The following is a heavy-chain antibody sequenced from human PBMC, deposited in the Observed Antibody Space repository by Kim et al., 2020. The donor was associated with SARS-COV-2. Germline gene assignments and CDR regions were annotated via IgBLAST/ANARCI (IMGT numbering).Heavy chain of an antibody. V-gene: IGHV4-34*01. D-gene: IGHD2-21*01. CDR2: INHSGNT. J-gene: IGHJ4*02. Sequence: SETLSLTCAVYGGSFSNYYWSWIRQSPGKGLEWIGEINHSGNTNYNPSLKSRVTISVDTSKTQFSLKLSSVTAADTAVYYCARIEVFDFDYWGQGTLVTV. CDR1: GGSFSNYY. CDR3: ARIEVFDFDY.